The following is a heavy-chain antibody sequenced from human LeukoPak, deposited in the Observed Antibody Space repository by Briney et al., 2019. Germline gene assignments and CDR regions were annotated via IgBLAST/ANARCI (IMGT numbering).Heavy chain of an antibody. J-gene: IGHJ5*02. CDR2: IIPIFGTA. D-gene: IGHD1-7*01. V-gene: IGHV1-69*05. CDR1: GGTFSSYA. Sequence: SVKVSCKASGGTFSSYAISWVRQAPGQGLEWMGGIIPIFGTANYAQKFQGRVTITTDESTSTAYMELSSLRSEDTAVYYCAREVGNWNYDPPRTSWFDPWGQGTLVTVSS. CDR3: AREVGNWNYDPPRTSWFDP.